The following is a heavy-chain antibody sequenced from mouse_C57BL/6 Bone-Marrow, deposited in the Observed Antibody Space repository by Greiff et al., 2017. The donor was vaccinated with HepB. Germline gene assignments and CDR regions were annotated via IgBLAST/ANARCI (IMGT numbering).Heavy chain of an antibody. D-gene: IGHD2-4*01. CDR1: GYAFTNYL. V-gene: IGHV1-54*01. CDR3: AREDYDGAY. CDR2: INPGSGGT. J-gene: IGHJ3*01. Sequence: QVQLQQSGAELVRPGTSVKVSCKASGYAFTNYLLEWVKQRPGQGLEWIGVINPGSGGTNYNEKFKGKATLTADKSSSTAYMQLSSLTSEDSAVYFCAREDYDGAYWGQGTLVTVSA.